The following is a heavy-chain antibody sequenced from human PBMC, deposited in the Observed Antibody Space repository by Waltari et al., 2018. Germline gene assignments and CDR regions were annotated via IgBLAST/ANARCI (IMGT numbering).Heavy chain of an antibody. D-gene: IGHD3-3*01. J-gene: IGHJ4*02. CDR3: ATNAATYYDFWSGYAD. CDR2: INGGNAKT. CDR1: GYSFTTYP. Sequence: QVQLVQSGAEVKKPGASVKVSCKASGYSFTTYPMCWVRQAPEQRPEWMGCINGGNAKTKYSQKFPGRVTITRDTSATTAYMEVSSLRFEDTAVYYCATNAATYYDFWSGYADWGQGTLVTVSS. V-gene: IGHV1-3*01.